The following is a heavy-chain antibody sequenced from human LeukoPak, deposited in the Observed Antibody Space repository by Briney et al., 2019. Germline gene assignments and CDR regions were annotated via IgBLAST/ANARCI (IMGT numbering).Heavy chain of an antibody. CDR1: GFTLSSYL. J-gene: IGHJ3*02. Sequence: TGGSLRLSCSASGFTLSSYLMHWVRQAPGKGLVWVSRINTDGSSTNYADSVKGRFTVSRDNAKNTLYLQMNSLRAEDTAVYYCARVIGWDEPFDIWGQGTMVTVSS. V-gene: IGHV3-74*01. D-gene: IGHD1-26*01. CDR3: ARVIGWDEPFDI. CDR2: INTDGSST.